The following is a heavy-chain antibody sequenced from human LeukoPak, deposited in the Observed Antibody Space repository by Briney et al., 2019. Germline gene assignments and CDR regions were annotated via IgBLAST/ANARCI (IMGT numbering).Heavy chain of an antibody. J-gene: IGHJ3*02. CDR3: AREGGHDYFDI. CDR2: ISRSGSRI. V-gene: IGHV3-48*03. CDR1: GFTFSNYY. Sequence: GGSLRLSCAASGFTFSNYYMNWVRQPPGKGLEWVSYISRSGSRIYYADSVKGRFTSSRDNAKNSLYLQMNSLRVEDTAVYYCAREGGHDYFDIWGKGKMVSVSS. D-gene: IGHD5-12*01.